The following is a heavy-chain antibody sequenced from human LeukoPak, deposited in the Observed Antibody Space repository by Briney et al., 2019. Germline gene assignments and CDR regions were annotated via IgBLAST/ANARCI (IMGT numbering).Heavy chain of an antibody. J-gene: IGHJ4*02. Sequence: GGSLRLSCAASGFTFSSYSMNWVRQAPGKGLEWVSSISSSSSYIYYADSVKGRFTISRDNAKNSLYLQMNSLRAEDTAVYYCTRAGAVAGKPMDYWGQGTLVTVSS. CDR1: GFTFSSYS. D-gene: IGHD6-19*01. V-gene: IGHV3-21*01. CDR2: ISSSSSYI. CDR3: TRAGAVAGKPMDY.